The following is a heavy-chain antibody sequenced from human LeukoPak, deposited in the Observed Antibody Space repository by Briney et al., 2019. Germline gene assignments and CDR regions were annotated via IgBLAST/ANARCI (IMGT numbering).Heavy chain of an antibody. D-gene: IGHD3-10*01. CDR3: ARVTSYYYGSGTRKGYCYYMDV. V-gene: IGHV4-59*01. Sequence: PSETLSLTCTVSGVSISGYYWSWIWQPPGKGLEWIGYIYYSGSTNYSPSLKSRVTISVDTSRNQFSLNLSSVTAADTAVYYCARVTSYYYGSGTRKGYCYYMDVWGKGTTVTVSS. CDR1: GVSISGYY. CDR2: IYYSGST. J-gene: IGHJ6*03.